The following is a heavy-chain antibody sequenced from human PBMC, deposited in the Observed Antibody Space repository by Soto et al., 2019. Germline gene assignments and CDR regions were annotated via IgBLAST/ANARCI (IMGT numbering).Heavy chain of an antibody. CDR1: GFSFNTYD. V-gene: IGHV3-48*03. CDR2: IGSASATK. Sequence: GGSLRLSCAASGFSFNTYDMNWIRQAPGKGLEWVSFIGSASATKYYSDSVEGRFTVSRDNAKNTLYLQLSSLRPEDTAVYYCARQSTGYSVEVDYWGQGTLVTVSS. CDR3: ARQSTGYSVEVDY. J-gene: IGHJ4*02. D-gene: IGHD6-13*01.